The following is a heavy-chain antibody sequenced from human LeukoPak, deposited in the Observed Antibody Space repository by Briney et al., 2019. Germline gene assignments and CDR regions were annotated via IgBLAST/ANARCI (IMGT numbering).Heavy chain of an antibody. Sequence: GGSLRLSCVASGFNFNIYHMTWVRQAPGEGLEWVSIITFSADTTYYADSVKGRFTISRDNSKNTLYLQMNSLRAEDTAVYYCAKEAGYSGYDYPDYWGQGTLVTVSS. V-gene: IGHV3-23*01. D-gene: IGHD5-12*01. CDR3: AKEAGYSGYDYPDY. J-gene: IGHJ4*02. CDR1: GFNFNIYH. CDR2: ITFSADTT.